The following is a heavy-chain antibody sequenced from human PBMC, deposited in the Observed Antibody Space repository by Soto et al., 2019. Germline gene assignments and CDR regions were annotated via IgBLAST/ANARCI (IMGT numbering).Heavy chain of an antibody. CDR3: ASRYCSGGSCYGWFDP. J-gene: IGHJ5*02. CDR2: ISAYNGNT. CDR1: GYTFTSYY. V-gene: IGHV1-18*04. Sequence: ASVKVSCKASGYTFTSYYMHWVRQAPGQGLEWMGWISAYNGNTNYAQKLQGRVTMTTDTSTSTAYMELRSLRSEDTAVYYCASRYCSGGSCYGWFDPWGQGTLVTVSS. D-gene: IGHD2-15*01.